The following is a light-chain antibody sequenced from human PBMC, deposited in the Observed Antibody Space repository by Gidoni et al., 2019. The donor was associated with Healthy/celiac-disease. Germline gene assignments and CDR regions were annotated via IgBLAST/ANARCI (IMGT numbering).Light chain of an antibody. V-gene: IGKV3-15*01. J-gene: IGKJ1*01. CDR2: GAS. CDR1: QSVSSN. Sequence: EIVMTQSPATLSVSPGERATLSCRASQSVSSNLAWYQQKPGQAPRLLIYGASTRATGIPARLSGSGSGKEFTLTISSRQSEELAVYYGQQYNNWPRTFGQGTKVEIK. CDR3: QQYNNWPRT.